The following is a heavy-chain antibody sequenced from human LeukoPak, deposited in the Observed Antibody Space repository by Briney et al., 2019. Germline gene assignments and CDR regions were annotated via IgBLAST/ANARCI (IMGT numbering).Heavy chain of an antibody. CDR2: INPSGGST. Sequence: GASVKVSCKASGYTFTSYYMHWVRQAPGQGLEWMGIINPSGGSTSYAQKFQGRVTMTRDTSTSTVYMELSSLRSEDTAVYYCARGSGLGAMAYYYYGMDVWGQGTTVTVSS. CDR3: ARGSGLGAMAYYYYGMDV. CDR1: GYTFTSYY. D-gene: IGHD1-26*01. J-gene: IGHJ6*02. V-gene: IGHV1-46*01.